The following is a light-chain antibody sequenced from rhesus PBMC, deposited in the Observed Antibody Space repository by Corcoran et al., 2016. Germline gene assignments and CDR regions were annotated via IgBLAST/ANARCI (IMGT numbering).Light chain of an antibody. V-gene: IGKV1-74*01. Sequence: DIQVTQSPSYLSASVGDRVTITCPASENVNNYLNWYQQKPGKGPKLLISKASTVLSGVPSRFSGSGARTHYTFTIRSLQPDDVANYYCPHGYGTSLTFGPGTKLAIK. CDR1: ENVNNY. J-gene: IGKJ3*01. CDR3: PHGYGTSLT. CDR2: KAS.